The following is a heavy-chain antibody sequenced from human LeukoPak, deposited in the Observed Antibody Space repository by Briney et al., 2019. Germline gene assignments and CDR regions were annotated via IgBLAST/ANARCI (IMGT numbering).Heavy chain of an antibody. CDR1: GFTVSSNY. D-gene: IGHD6-19*01. V-gene: IGHV3-53*01. CDR2: IYSGGST. J-gene: IGHJ3*02. CDR3: AKPLSSGWPFDAFDI. Sequence: GGSLRLSCAASGFTVSSNYMSWVRQAPGKGLEWVSVIYSGGSTYYADSVKGRFTISRDNSKNTLYLQMNSLRAEDTAVYYCAKPLSSGWPFDAFDIWGQGTMVTVSS.